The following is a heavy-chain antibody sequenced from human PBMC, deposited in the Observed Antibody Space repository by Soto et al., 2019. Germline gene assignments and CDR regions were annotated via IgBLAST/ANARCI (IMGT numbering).Heavy chain of an antibody. V-gene: IGHV3-66*01. Sequence: EVQLVESGGGLIQPGGSLRLSCAASGFTVSSNYMSWVRQAPGKGLEWVSVIYSGGSTYYADSVKGRFTISRDNSKNTLYLHMNSLRAEDTAVYYCARGRYDFWSGYYYFDYWGQGTLVSVSS. J-gene: IGHJ4*02. CDR3: ARGRYDFWSGYYYFDY. CDR1: GFTVSSNY. D-gene: IGHD3-3*01. CDR2: IYSGGST.